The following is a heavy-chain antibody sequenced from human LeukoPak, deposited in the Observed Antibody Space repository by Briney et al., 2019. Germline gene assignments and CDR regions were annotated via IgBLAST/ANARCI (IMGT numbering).Heavy chain of an antibody. J-gene: IGHJ5*02. CDR2: IIPIFCTA. CDR3: ARVGPMNDFWSGYLYQGGFDP. D-gene: IGHD3-3*01. V-gene: IGHV1-69*13. Sequence: ATLKVSCKTSGGTFRSYAISGVRQAPGQRLEWMGGIIPIFCTANYAQKLQGRVTITADESTSTAYMELSSLRSEDTAVYYCARVGPMNDFWSGYLYQGGFDPWGQGTLVTVSS. CDR1: GGTFRSYA.